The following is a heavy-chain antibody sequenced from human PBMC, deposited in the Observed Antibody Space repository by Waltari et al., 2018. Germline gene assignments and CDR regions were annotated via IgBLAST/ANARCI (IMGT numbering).Heavy chain of an antibody. V-gene: IGHV4-34*01. CDR3: ARGLLEWRRPLNALDY. CDR2: INHSGST. CDR1: GGSFSGYY. D-gene: IGHD3-3*01. J-gene: IGHJ4*02. Sequence: QVQLQQWGAGLLKPSETLSLTCAVYGGSFSGYYWSWIRQPPGKGLEWIGEINHSGSTNYNPSLKRRVTISVDTSKNQFSLKLSSVTAADTAVYYCARGLLEWRRPLNALDYWGQGTLVTVSS.